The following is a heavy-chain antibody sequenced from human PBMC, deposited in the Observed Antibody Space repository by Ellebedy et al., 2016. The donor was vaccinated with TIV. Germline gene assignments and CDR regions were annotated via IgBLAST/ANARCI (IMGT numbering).Heavy chain of an antibody. V-gene: IGHV4-34*01. CDR3: ARHVLLDYGDYYYYGMDV. CDR1: GGSFSGYY. Sequence: MPGGSLRLSCAVYGGSFSGYYWSWIRQPPGKGLEWIGEINHSGSTNYNPSLKSRVTISVDTSKNQFSLKLSSVTAADTAVYYCARHVLLDYGDYYYYGMDVWGQGTTVTVSS. CDR2: INHSGST. D-gene: IGHD4-17*01. J-gene: IGHJ6*02.